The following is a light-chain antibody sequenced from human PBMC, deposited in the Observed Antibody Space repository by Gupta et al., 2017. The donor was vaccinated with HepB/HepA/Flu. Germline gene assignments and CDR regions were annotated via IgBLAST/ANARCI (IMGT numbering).Light chain of an antibody. J-gene: IGLJ3*02. CDR1: SNNVGYEG. Sequence: QPGLTQPPSVSKDLRQTATLTCSGNSNNVGYEGAAWLQQHQGHPPKRLLVSNNNRPSGISDSFLSYSSGNNASPHIXGXQPEEEXDDYCSESDRRIRAVVFGGGTKLTVL. CDR3: SESDRRIRAVV. CDR2: SNN. V-gene: IGLV10-54*04.